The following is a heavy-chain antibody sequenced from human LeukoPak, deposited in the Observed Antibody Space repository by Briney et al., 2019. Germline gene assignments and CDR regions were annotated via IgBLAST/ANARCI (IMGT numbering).Heavy chain of an antibody. J-gene: IGHJ4*02. D-gene: IGHD3-3*01. CDR2: INHSGST. Sequence: PSETLSLTCAVYGGSFSGYYWSWIRQPPGKGLEWIGEINHSGSTNYNPSLKSRVTISVDTSKNQFSLKLSSVTAADTAVYSCARARITIFGVVKAPDYWGQGTLVTVSS. CDR3: ARARITIFGVVKAPDY. V-gene: IGHV4-34*01. CDR1: GGSFSGYY.